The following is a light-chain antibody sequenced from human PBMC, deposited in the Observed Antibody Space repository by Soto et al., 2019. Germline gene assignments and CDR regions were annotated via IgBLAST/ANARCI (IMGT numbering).Light chain of an antibody. CDR3: QSYHSRLSGLYV. CDR2: GNS. V-gene: IGLV1-40*01. CDR1: SSNIGAGYD. J-gene: IGLJ1*01. Sequence: QSALTQPPSVSGAPGQRVTISCTGSSSNIGAGYDVHWYQQLPGTAPKLLIYGNSNRPSGVPDRFSGSKSGTSASLAITGLQAEDEADYYCQSYHSRLSGLYVFGTGTKVTVL.